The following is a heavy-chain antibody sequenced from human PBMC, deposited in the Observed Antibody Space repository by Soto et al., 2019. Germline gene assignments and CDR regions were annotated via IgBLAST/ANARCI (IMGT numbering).Heavy chain of an antibody. J-gene: IGHJ6*02. Sequence: GASVKVSCKASGYTFTGYYMHWVRQAPGQGLEWMGWINPNSGGTNYAQKCQGWVTMTRDTSSSTAYMELGRLRSDEPAVYYCARSYYDILTGYYGYYYYYGMDVWGQGTTVTVAS. CDR2: INPNSGGT. V-gene: IGHV1-2*04. CDR3: ARSYYDILTGYYGYYYYYGMDV. CDR1: GYTFTGYY. D-gene: IGHD3-9*01.